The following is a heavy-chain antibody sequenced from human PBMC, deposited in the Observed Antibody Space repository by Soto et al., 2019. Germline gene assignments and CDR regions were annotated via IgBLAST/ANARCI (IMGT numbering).Heavy chain of an antibody. Sequence: GGSLRLSCAASGFTFSSYWMHWVRQAPGKGLVWVSRINSDGSSTSYADSVKGRFTISRDNAKNTLYLQMNSLRAEDTAVYYCARVSAYSSSWSQYFQHWGQGTLVTVSS. J-gene: IGHJ1*01. D-gene: IGHD6-13*01. CDR2: INSDGSST. V-gene: IGHV3-74*01. CDR1: GFTFSSYW. CDR3: ARVSAYSSSWSQYFQH.